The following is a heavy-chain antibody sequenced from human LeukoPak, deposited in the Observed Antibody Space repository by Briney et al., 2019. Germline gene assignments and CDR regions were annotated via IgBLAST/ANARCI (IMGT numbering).Heavy chain of an antibody. CDR3: ARGMSSGWSGADY. Sequence: GESLKISCKGSGYRFTSYWIGWVRQLPGKGLEWMGIIYPGDSDTGYSPSFQGQVTISADKSISTAYLQWSSLKASDTAMYYCARGMSSGWSGADYWGQGTLVTVSS. J-gene: IGHJ4*02. CDR2: IYPGDSDT. D-gene: IGHD6-19*01. V-gene: IGHV5-51*01. CDR1: GYRFTSYW.